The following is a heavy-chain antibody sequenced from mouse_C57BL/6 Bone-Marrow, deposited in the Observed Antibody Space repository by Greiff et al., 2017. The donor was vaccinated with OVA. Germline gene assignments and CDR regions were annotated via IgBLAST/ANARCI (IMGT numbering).Heavy chain of an antibody. CDR2: IWRGGST. CDR3: AKNEDDYDCWYFDV. Sequence: VQLKESGPGLVQPSQSLSITCTVSGFSLTSYGVHWVRQSPGKGLEWLGVIWRGGSTDYNAAFMSRLSITKDNSKSQVFFKMNSLQADDTAIYYCAKNEDDYDCWYFDVWGTGTTVTVSS. V-gene: IGHV2-5*01. D-gene: IGHD2-4*01. J-gene: IGHJ1*03. CDR1: GFSLTSYG.